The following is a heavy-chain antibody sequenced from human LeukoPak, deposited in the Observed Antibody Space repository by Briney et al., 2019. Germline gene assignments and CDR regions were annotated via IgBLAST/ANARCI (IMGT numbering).Heavy chain of an antibody. D-gene: IGHD2/OR15-2a*01. J-gene: IGHJ4*02. CDR1: GGSFSAYY. CDR3: ARVDKNGGTTFDY. Sequence: PSETLSLTCAVYGGSFSAYYWTWIRQPPGKGLEWIGEINHSGSTNYNPSLKSRVIISVDTSKNQLSLKLSSVTAADTAVYYCARVDKNGGTTFDYWGQGTLVTVPS. CDR2: INHSGST. V-gene: IGHV4-34*01.